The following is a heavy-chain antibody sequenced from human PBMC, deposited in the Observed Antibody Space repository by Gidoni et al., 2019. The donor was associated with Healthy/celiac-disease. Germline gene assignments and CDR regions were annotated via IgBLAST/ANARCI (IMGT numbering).Heavy chain of an antibody. Sequence: QVQLVQSGAEVKKPGASVKVSCKASGYTFTSYYMHWVRQAPGQGLEWMGIINPSGGSTSYAQKFQGRVTMTRDTSTSTVYMELSSLRSEDTAVYYCASGATRVRSYYYYGMDVWGQETTVTVSS. D-gene: IGHD1-26*01. J-gene: IGHJ6*02. CDR1: GYTFTSYY. CDR3: ASGATRVRSYYYYGMDV. CDR2: INPSGGST. V-gene: IGHV1-46*01.